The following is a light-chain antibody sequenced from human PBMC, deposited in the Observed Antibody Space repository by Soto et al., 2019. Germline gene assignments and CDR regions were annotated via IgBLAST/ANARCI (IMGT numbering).Light chain of an antibody. CDR3: SSYTSSSLYV. V-gene: IGLV2-14*01. Sequence: QSALTQPASVSGSPGQSLTISCTGTSSDVGGYNYVSWYQQHPGKAPKLMIYEVSNRPSGVSNRFSGSKSGNTASLTISGLQAEDEADYYCSSYTSSSLYVFGTGTKVT. CDR1: SSDVGGYNY. J-gene: IGLJ1*01. CDR2: EVS.